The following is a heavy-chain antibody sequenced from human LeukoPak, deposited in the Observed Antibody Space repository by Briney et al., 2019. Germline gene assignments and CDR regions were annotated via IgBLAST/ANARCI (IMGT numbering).Heavy chain of an antibody. Sequence: GGSLRLSCAASGFTFSSYWMYWVRQAPGKGLVWVSRINSDGSSTSYADSVKGRFTISRDNAKSTLYLQMNSLRAEDTAVYYCAREVKDFWSGYSDYWGQGTLVTVSS. CDR1: GFTFSSYW. D-gene: IGHD3-3*01. V-gene: IGHV3-74*01. J-gene: IGHJ4*02. CDR2: INSDGSST. CDR3: AREVKDFWSGYSDY.